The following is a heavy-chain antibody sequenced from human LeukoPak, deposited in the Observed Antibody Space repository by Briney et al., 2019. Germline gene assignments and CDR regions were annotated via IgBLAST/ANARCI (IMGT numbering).Heavy chain of an antibody. D-gene: IGHD5-18*01. CDR1: GFTFSSYA. J-gene: IGHJ4*02. Sequence: GGSLSLFCAASGFTFSSYAMSWVRQAPGKGLEWVSGISGSGGSTYYADSVKGRFTISRDNSKHTLYLHMNSLRAEDTAVYYCVRVPLYSYLWEWGQGTLVTVS. V-gene: IGHV3-23*01. CDR2: ISGSGGST. CDR3: VRVPLYSYLWE.